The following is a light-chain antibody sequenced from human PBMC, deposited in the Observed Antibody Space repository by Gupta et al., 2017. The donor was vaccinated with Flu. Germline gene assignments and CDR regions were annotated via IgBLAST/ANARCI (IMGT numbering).Light chain of an antibody. V-gene: IGLV2-14*03. J-gene: IGLJ1*01. CDR1: SSDVGGYNF. CDR3: SSFSSSSTLFI. CDR2: EVS. Sequence: HSALTQPASVSGVPGQSITISCTGTSSDVGGYNFVSWYQQHPGISPKLMIYEVSTRPSGVSNRFSGSKSGNTASLTIPGLQAEDESDYYCSSFSSSSTLFIFGTGTKVTVL.